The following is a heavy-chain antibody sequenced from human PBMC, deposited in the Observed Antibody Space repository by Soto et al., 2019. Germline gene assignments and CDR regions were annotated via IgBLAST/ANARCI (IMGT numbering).Heavy chain of an antibody. CDR1: GFTFSSYG. J-gene: IGHJ6*02. Sequence: QVQLVESGGGVVQPGRSLRLSCAASGFTFSSYGMHWVRQAPGKGLEWVAVISYDGSNKYYADSVKGRFTISRDNSKNTLYLQMTSLRAEDTAVYYCAKDLEYDFWSGYYYYYGVDVWGQGTTVTVSS. CDR2: ISYDGSNK. V-gene: IGHV3-30*18. D-gene: IGHD3-3*01. CDR3: AKDLEYDFWSGYYYYYGVDV.